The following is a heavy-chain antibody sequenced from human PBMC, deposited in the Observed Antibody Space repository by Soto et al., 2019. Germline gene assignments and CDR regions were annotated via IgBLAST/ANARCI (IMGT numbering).Heavy chain of an antibody. V-gene: IGHV1-69*06. CDR2: IIPVFGTG. J-gene: IGHJ4*02. D-gene: IGHD5-18*01. Sequence: CNASGGTFSSYAISWVRQAPGQGLEWMGGIIPVFGTGIYAQKFQGRVTITADKSTNTAYMELSSLRSEDTAVYFCARVGGTGGYTYGLDYWGQGTLVTVSS. CDR3: ARVGGTGGYTYGLDY. CDR1: GGTFSSYA.